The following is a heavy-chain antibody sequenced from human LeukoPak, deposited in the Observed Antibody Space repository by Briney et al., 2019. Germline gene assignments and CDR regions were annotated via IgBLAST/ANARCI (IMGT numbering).Heavy chain of an antibody. J-gene: IGHJ4*02. D-gene: IGHD2-8*02. CDR1: GFTVSRNY. V-gene: IGHV3-53*01. CDR2: IYSDGST. Sequence: GGSLSLSCAASGFTVSRNYMSWVRQAPGRGLEWVSFIYSDGSTYYADSVTGRFTISRDNSKNTLYLQMNSLGAEDTAVYYCATYRQVLLPFESWGQGTLVTVSS. CDR3: ATYRQVLLPFES.